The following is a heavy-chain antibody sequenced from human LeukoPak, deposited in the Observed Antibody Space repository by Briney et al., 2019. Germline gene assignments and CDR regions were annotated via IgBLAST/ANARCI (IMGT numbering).Heavy chain of an antibody. Sequence: PSETLSLTCTVSGASISSGVYYWSWIRQHPGKGLEWIGYIYYSGSTYYNPSLKSRVTISVGTSKSQFSLKLSSVTAADTAVYYCVRVRGYSYGELDYWGQGTLVTVSS. D-gene: IGHD5-18*01. J-gene: IGHJ4*02. V-gene: IGHV4-31*03. CDR2: IYYSGST. CDR1: GASISSGVYY. CDR3: VRVRGYSYGELDY.